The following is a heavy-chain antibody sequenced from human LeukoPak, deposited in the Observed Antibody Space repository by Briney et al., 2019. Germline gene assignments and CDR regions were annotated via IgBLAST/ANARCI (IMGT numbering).Heavy chain of an antibody. Sequence: GASVKVSCKASGYTFTSYYMHWVRQAPGQGLEWMGIINPSGGSAIYAQNFQGRVTMTRDTSTSTVYMELSSLRPEDTAVYYCARDLASSGYYWDWGQGTLVTVSS. V-gene: IGHV1-46*01. CDR1: GYTFTSYY. CDR3: ARDLASSGYYWD. J-gene: IGHJ4*02. CDR2: INPSGGSA. D-gene: IGHD3-22*01.